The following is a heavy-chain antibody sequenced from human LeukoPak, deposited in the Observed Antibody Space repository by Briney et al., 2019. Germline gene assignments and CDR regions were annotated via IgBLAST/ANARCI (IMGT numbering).Heavy chain of an antibody. V-gene: IGHV4-39*01. CDR1: GGSISSSSYY. J-gene: IGHJ4*02. D-gene: IGHD2-15*01. Sequence: PSETLSLTCTVSGGSISSSSYYWGWIRQPPGKGLQWIGSIYYSGSIYYNPPLKCRFPISVDTSKNQFTLTLCSVTAAHSVTHYCARLHCRGRYCSGGSCYSLPYDFDYWGQGTLVTVSS. CDR3: ARLHCRGRYCSGGSCYSLPYDFDY. CDR2: IYYSGSI.